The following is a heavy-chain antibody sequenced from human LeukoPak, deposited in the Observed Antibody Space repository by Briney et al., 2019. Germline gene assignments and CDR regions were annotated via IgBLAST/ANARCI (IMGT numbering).Heavy chain of an antibody. Sequence: GGSLRLSCAASGFTFSSYEMNWVRQAPGKGLEWVSYISSSGSTIYYADSVKGRFTISRDNAKNSLYLQMNSLRAEDTAVYYCARKVRGGPFDYWGQGTLVTVSS. CDR2: ISSSGSTI. D-gene: IGHD3-10*01. V-gene: IGHV3-48*03. J-gene: IGHJ4*02. CDR1: GFTFSSYE. CDR3: ARKVRGGPFDY.